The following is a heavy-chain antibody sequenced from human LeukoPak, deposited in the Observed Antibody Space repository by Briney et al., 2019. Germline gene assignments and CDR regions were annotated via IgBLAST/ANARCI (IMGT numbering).Heavy chain of an antibody. J-gene: IGHJ4*02. CDR3: ARDPGLVAQLDY. D-gene: IGHD3/OR15-3a*01. Sequence: ASVKVSCKASGHTFTGYYMHWVRQAPGQGLEWMGWINANSGDTNYAQKFQGRVTITRNTSISTAYMELSSLRSEDTAVYYCARDPGLVAQLDYWGQGTLVTVSS. CDR1: GHTFTGYY. CDR2: INANSGDT. V-gene: IGHV1-2*02.